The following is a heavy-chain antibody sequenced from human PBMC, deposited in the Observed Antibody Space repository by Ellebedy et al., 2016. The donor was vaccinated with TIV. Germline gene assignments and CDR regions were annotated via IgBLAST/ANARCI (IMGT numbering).Heavy chain of an antibody. CDR3: ARENTLSNHADS. CDR2: INPNSGGT. J-gene: IGHJ4*02. CDR1: GGSFTNFA. D-gene: IGHD2/OR15-2a*01. V-gene: IGHV1-2*02. Sequence: ASVKVSCKSSGGSFTNFAISWVRQAPGQGLEWMGWINPNSGGTNYAQKFQHRVTMTRDTSINTAFMELTSLRSDDTAVYYCARENTLSNHADSWGQGTLVTVSS.